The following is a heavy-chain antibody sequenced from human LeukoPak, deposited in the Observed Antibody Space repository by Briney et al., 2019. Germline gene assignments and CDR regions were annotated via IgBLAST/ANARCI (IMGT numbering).Heavy chain of an antibody. D-gene: IGHD6-13*01. Sequence: SETLSLTCTVSGGSISSSSYVWGWIRQPPGKGLEWIASIYHSGNTYYNPSLRGRVTISVDTSKNQFSLRLSSVTAADTAIYYCARHEHASSWSPPGYFDLWGRGTLVTVSS. CDR3: ARHEHASSWSPPGYFDL. J-gene: IGHJ2*01. CDR1: GGSISSSSYV. CDR2: IYHSGNT. V-gene: IGHV4-39*01.